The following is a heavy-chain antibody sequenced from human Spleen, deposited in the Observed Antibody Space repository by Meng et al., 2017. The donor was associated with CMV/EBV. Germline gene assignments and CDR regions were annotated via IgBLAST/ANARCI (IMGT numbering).Heavy chain of an antibody. CDR2: IYYSGST. CDR1: GGSFSGYY. Sequence: GSLRLSCAVYGGSFSGYYWSWIRQPPGKGLEWIGSIYYSGSTYYNPSLKRRVTISVDTSKNQFSLKLSSVTAADTAVYYCARESASITGGSYGMDVWGPGTTVTVSS. J-gene: IGHJ6*02. D-gene: IGHD1-20*01. V-gene: IGHV4-34*01. CDR3: ARESASITGGSYGMDV.